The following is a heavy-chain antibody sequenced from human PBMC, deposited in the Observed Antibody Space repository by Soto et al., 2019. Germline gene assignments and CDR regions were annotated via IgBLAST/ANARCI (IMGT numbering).Heavy chain of an antibody. CDR2: INAGNGNT. CDR3: ARDLQWRRDENDY. J-gene: IGHJ4*02. Sequence: QVQLVQSGAEVKKPGASVKVSCKASGYTFTSYAMHWVRQAPGQRLEWMGWINAGNGNTKYSQKFQGRVTITRDTSASTAYMELSSLRSEDTAVYYCARDLQWRRDENDYWGQGTLVTVSS. V-gene: IGHV1-3*01. D-gene: IGHD6-19*01. CDR1: GYTFTSYA.